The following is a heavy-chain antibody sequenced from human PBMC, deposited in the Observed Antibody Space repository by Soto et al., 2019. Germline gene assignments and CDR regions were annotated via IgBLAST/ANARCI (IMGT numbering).Heavy chain of an antibody. J-gene: IGHJ4*02. CDR2: IYYSGST. Sequence: SETLSLTCTVSGGSISSGGYYWSWIRQHPGKGLEWIGYIYYSGSTYYNPSLKSRVTISVDTSKNQFSLKLSSVTAADTAVYYCAGGPSRITIFGVVTEPPFDYWGQGTLVTVSS. D-gene: IGHD3-3*01. CDR1: GGSISSGGYY. CDR3: AGGPSRITIFGVVTEPPFDY. V-gene: IGHV4-31*03.